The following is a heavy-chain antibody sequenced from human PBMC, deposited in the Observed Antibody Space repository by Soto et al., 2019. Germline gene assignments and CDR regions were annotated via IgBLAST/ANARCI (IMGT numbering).Heavy chain of an antibody. J-gene: IGHJ6*02. V-gene: IGHV3-30-3*01. CDR2: ISYDGSNK. CDR3: ARQDGVPQNYYSYGMDA. CDR1: GFTFSSYA. Sequence: GGSLRLSCAASGFTFSSYAMHWVRQAPGKGLEWVAVISYDGSNKYYADSVKGRFTISRDNSKNTLYLQMNSLRAEDTAVYYCARQDGVPQNYYSYGMDAWGQGTTVTVSS. D-gene: IGHD2-8*01.